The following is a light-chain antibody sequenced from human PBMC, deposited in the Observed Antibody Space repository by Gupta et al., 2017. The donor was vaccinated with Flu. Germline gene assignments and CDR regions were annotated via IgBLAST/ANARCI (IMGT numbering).Light chain of an antibody. V-gene: IGKV3-20*01. J-gene: IGKJ1*01. CDR3: QQYGSAPWT. CDR1: QSVSSSY. CDR2: DTS. Sequence: GTLSLSPGERATLSCRASQSVSSSYLAWYQQKPGKVPRLLIYDTSSRATGIPDRFSGSGSGTDFTLTITRLEPEDFAVYYYQQYGSAPWTFGQGTKVEIK.